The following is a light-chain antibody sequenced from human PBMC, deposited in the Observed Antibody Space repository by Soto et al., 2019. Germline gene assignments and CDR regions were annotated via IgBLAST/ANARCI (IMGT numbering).Light chain of an antibody. J-gene: IGKJ1*01. V-gene: IGKV1-5*01. Sequence: DIQMTQSPSTLSASVGDRVTITCRASQSIRSWLAWYQQKPGKAPKLLIYDASSLESGVPSRFSGSGSGTEFTLTISSLQPDYFATYYCQQYNSFPTFGQGTKVEIK. CDR2: DAS. CDR3: QQYNSFPT. CDR1: QSIRSW.